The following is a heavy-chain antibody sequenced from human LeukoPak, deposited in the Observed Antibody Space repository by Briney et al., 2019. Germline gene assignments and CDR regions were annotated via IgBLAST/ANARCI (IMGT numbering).Heavy chain of an antibody. Sequence: GGSLRLSCAASGFTFNSFFLNWVRLTPERKLEWVACISQDGSETFYMDSVRGRFTISRDNTKNSLYLQMNSLRAEDTAVYFCVRDLGHSRHYFEYWGQGALVTVSS. J-gene: IGHJ4*02. CDR2: ISQDGSET. D-gene: IGHD7-27*01. CDR3: VRDLGHSRHYFEY. CDR1: GFTFNSFF. V-gene: IGHV3-7*01.